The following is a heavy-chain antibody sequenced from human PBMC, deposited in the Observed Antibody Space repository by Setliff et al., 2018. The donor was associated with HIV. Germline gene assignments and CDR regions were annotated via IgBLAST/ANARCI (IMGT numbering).Heavy chain of an antibody. D-gene: IGHD3-3*01. CDR3: ARQSDFWSGYYDGAFDI. V-gene: IGHV4-38-2*02. J-gene: IGHJ3*02. CDR1: GGSISSGYY. Sequence: SETLSLTCTVSGGSISSGYYWGWIRQPPGKGLEWIGSMYHSGSSYYNPSLKSQVTISADTSRNQFSLKLNSVTAADTAVYYCARQSDFWSGYYDGAFDIWGQGTMVTV. CDR2: MYHSGSS.